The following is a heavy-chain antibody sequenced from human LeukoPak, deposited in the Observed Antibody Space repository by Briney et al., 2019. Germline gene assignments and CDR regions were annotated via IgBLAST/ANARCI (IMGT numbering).Heavy chain of an antibody. J-gene: IGHJ4*02. V-gene: IGHV3-21*01. D-gene: IGHD1-26*01. CDR1: GFTFSSYS. CDR2: ISSSSSYI. CDR3: ARHSGSGHFDY. Sequence: GGSLRLSCAASGFTFSSYSMNWVRQAPGKGLEWVSSISSSSSYIYYADSVKGGFTISRDNAKNSLYLQMNSLRAEDTAVYYCARHSGSGHFDYWGQGTLVTVSS.